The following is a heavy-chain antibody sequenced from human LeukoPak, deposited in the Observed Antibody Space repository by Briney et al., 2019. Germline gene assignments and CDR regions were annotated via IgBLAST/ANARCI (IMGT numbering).Heavy chain of an antibody. CDR3: ANYLYGGDYGSYYFDY. J-gene: IGHJ4*02. D-gene: IGHD4-17*01. V-gene: IGHV4-39*07. Sequence: SETLSLTCAVSGFSISSSGYYWGWIRQPPGMGLEWIGSIYYSGSTYYNPSHKSRVNIPVDKSKDQSYLKVSSVTAGDTAVYYCANYLYGGDYGSYYFDYWGQGTLVTVSP. CDR1: GFSISSSGYY. CDR2: IYYSGST.